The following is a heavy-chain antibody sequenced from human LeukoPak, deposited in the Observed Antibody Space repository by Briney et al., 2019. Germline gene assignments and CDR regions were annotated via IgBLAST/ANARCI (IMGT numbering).Heavy chain of an antibody. V-gene: IGHV3-23*01. CDR1: GFTFSSYA. Sequence: GGSLRLSCAASGFTFSSYAMSWVRQAPGKGLEWVSAISGSGGSTYYADSVKGRFTISRDNSKNTLYLQMNSLRAEDTAVYYCAKDEGYDYVWGSFVDYWGQGTLVTVSS. J-gene: IGHJ4*02. CDR3: AKDEGYDYVWGSFVDY. D-gene: IGHD3-16*01. CDR2: ISGSGGST.